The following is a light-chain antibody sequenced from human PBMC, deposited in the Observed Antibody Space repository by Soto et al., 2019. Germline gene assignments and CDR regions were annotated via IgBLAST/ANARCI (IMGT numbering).Light chain of an antibody. CDR3: QQADTFPLP. V-gene: IGKV1-12*01. J-gene: IGKJ4*01. CDR2: AAS. Sequence: DMQMTQSPSSVSASVGDRVTITCRASQGISSWVAWYQQKPGKAPNLLIYAASSLQSGVPSRFSGSGSGTEFTLTISSLQPEDFGTYYCQQADTFPLPFGGGTKVDSK. CDR1: QGISSW.